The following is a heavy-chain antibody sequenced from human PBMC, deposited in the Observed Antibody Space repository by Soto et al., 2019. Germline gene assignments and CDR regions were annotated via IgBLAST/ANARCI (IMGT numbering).Heavy chain of an antibody. CDR1: GYTFTSYY. Sequence: QVQLGQSGAEEKKPGSSLKVSCKASGYTFTSYYMHWVRQAPGQGLEWMGIINPSCGSTSYAQKFQGRVTMTRDASTKLVFMVLSKLRYEVTAVYFCAIASNMISFEGVIANSYNYCGTYNWVKGTTVTGSS. CDR3: AIASNMISFEGVIANSYNYCGTYN. D-gene: IGHD3-16*02. J-gene: IGHJ6*01. V-gene: IGHV1-46*01. CDR2: INPSCGST.